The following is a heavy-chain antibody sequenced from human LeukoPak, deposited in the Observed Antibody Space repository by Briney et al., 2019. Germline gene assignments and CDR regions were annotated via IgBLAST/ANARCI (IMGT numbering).Heavy chain of an antibody. J-gene: IGHJ6*02. CDR2: IWYDGSNK. CDR3: ARDRTGDYGDYEFKYYYYGMDV. CDR1: GFTFSSYG. Sequence: GGSLRLSCAASGFTFSSYGVHWVRQAPGKGLEWVAVIWYDGSNKYYADSVKGRFTISRDNSKNTLYLQMNSLRAEDTAVYYCARDRTGDYGDYEFKYYYYGMDVWGQGTTVTVSS. V-gene: IGHV3-33*01. D-gene: IGHD4-17*01.